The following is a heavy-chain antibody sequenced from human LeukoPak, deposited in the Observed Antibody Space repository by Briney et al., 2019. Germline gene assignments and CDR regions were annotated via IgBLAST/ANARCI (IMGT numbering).Heavy chain of an antibody. D-gene: IGHD3-10*01. J-gene: IGHJ6*02. CDR1: GFTFSSYG. Sequence: PGGSLRLSCAASGFTFSSYGMHWVRQAPGKGLEWVAVIWYDGSNKYYADSVKGRFTISRDNSKNTLYLQMNSLRAEDTAVYYCAKDVRGAGMDVWGQGTTVTVSS. CDR2: IWYDGSNK. V-gene: IGHV3-30*02. CDR3: AKDVRGAGMDV.